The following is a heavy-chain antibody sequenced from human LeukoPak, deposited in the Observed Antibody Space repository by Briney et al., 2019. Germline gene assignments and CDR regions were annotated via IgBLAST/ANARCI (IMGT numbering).Heavy chain of an antibody. Sequence: SETLSLTCTVSGGSISSYYWSRIRQPPGKGLEWIGYIYYSGSTNYNPSLKSRVTISVDTSKNQFSLKLSSVTAADTAVYYCARELPGFDPWGQGTLVTVSS. CDR1: GGSISSYY. J-gene: IGHJ5*02. D-gene: IGHD2-15*01. V-gene: IGHV4-59*01. CDR3: ARELPGFDP. CDR2: IYYSGST.